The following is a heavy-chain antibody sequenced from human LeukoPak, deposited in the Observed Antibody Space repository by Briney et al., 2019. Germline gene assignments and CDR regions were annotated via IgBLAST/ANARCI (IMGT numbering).Heavy chain of an antibody. J-gene: IGHJ4*02. Sequence: GGSLRLSCAASGFTFSAYTMSWVRQAPGKGLEWVSSFTSSSSSIYYADSVKGRLTISRDNAKNSLYLQLNSLRAEDTAVYYCARGWGFYYFDSWGQGTLVTVSS. CDR3: ARGWGFYYFDS. V-gene: IGHV3-21*01. CDR1: GFTFSAYT. CDR2: FTSSSSSI. D-gene: IGHD2/OR15-2a*01.